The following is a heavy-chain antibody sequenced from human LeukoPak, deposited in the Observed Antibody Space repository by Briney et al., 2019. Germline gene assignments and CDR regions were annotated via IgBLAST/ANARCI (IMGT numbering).Heavy chain of an antibody. Sequence: GGALRLSCAASGFTFSSDGMHWGRQAPGEGVEGGAVIWYGGSNKYYADSVKGPFTISTDNSTHTLYLQMNSLRAEDTAVYYCATDPREDSYAFDIWGQGSMVTVSS. V-gene: IGHV3-33*01. CDR3: ATDPREDSYAFDI. CDR1: GFTFSSDG. CDR2: IWYGGSNK. D-gene: IGHD2-15*01. J-gene: IGHJ3*02.